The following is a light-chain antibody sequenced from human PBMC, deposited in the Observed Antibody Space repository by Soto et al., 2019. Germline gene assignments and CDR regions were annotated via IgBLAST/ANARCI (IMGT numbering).Light chain of an antibody. CDR1: SSDIGIFNY. V-gene: IGLV2-14*01. J-gene: IGLJ3*02. CDR2: EVT. Sequence: QSALTQPASVSGSPGQSITISCTGTSSDIGIFNYVSWYQQHPGKAPKLIIYEVTNRPSGVSDRFSGSKSGSTASLNISGLQADDEADYYCSSYTSCSALGVFGGVTQLTVL. CDR3: SSYTSCSALGV.